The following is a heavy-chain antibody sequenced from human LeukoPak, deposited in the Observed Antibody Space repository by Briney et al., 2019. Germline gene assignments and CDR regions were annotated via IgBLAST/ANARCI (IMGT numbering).Heavy chain of an antibody. D-gene: IGHD6-13*01. V-gene: IGHV4-34*01. CDR2: INHSGST. CDR3: ARWYSSSELTWFDP. CDR1: GGSFSGYY. J-gene: IGHJ5*02. Sequence: PSETLSLTCAVYGGSFSGYYWSWIRQPPGKGLEWIGEINHSGSTNYNPSLKSRVTISVDTSKNQFSLKLSSVTAADTAVYYCARWYSSSELTWFDPWGQGTLVTVSS.